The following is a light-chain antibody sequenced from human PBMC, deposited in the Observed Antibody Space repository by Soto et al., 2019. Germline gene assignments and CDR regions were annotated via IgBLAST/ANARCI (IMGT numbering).Light chain of an antibody. CDR2: DVS. CDR3: SSYTGSSTYV. CDR1: SNDVGGYNY. V-gene: IGLV2-14*03. J-gene: IGLJ1*01. Sequence: LTQPASVSGSPGQSITISCTGTSNDVGGYNYVSWYQQHPGKAPKLMIYDVSNRPSGVSNRFSGSKSANTASLTISGLQTEDESDYYCSSYTGSSTYVFGTGTKVTVL.